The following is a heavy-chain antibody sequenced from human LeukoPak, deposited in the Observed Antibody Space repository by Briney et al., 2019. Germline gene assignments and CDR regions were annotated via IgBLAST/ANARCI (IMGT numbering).Heavy chain of an antibody. CDR1: GGSISSYY. D-gene: IGHD3-22*01. Sequence: SETLPLTCAVSGGSISSYYWSWIRQPAGKGLEWIGRIYTSGSTNYNPSLKSRVTMSVDTSKNQFSLKLSSVTAADTAVYYCARQDYYDSSAPFDYWGQGTLVTVSS. V-gene: IGHV4-4*07. CDR2: IYTSGST. J-gene: IGHJ4*02. CDR3: ARQDYYDSSAPFDY.